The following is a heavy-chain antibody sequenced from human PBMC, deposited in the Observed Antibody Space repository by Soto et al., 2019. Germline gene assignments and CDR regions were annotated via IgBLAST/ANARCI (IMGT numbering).Heavy chain of an antibody. Sequence: SGGSLRLSCAASGFTFSSYAMSWVRQAPGKGLEWVSGISGSGAGTYYADSVKGRFTISRDIARNTLYLQMNSLRAEDTAVYYCASLARPFDYWGQGTLVTVS. CDR3: ASLARPFDY. V-gene: IGHV3-23*01. J-gene: IGHJ4*02. CDR2: ISGSGAGT. D-gene: IGHD6-6*01. CDR1: GFTFSSYA.